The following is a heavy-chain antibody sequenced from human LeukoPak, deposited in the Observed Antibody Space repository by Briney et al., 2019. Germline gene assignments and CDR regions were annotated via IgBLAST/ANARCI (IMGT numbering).Heavy chain of an antibody. CDR2: FDPEDGET. J-gene: IGHJ4*02. D-gene: IGHD3-3*01. CDR1: GYTFTGYY. V-gene: IGHV1-24*01. Sequence: ASVKVSCKASGYTFTGYYMHWVRQAPGKGLEWMGGFDPEDGETIYAQKFQGRVTMTEDTSTDTAYMELSSLRSEDTAVYYCATDLHYDFWSGFNYWGQGTLVTVSS. CDR3: ATDLHYDFWSGFNY.